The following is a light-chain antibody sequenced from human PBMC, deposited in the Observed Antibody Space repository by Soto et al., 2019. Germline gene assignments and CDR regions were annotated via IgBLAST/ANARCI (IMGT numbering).Light chain of an antibody. Sequence: DIQMTQSPSSVSASVGDRVTITCRASQGASTWLAWYQHKPGKAPKLLIYAASSLQSGVPSRFSGSGSGTDFTLTISSLQPEDFATYYCQQTNSFPGLAFGGGTRWIS. J-gene: IGKJ4*01. V-gene: IGKV1D-12*01. CDR3: QQTNSFPGLA. CDR2: AAS. CDR1: QGASTW.